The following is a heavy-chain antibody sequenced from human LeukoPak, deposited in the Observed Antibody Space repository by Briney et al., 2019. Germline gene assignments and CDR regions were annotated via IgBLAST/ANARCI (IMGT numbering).Heavy chain of an antibody. CDR1: GYTFTSYG. CDR3: ARGPTPILLKERVGRLDV. D-gene: IGHD3-10*01. CDR2: INPSGGST. J-gene: IGHJ6*02. Sequence: GASVKVSCKASGYTFTSYGISWVRQAPGQGLEWMGIINPSGGSTSYAQKFQGRVTMTRDTSTSTVYMELSSLRSEDTAVYYCARGPTPILLKERVGRLDVWGQGTTVTVSS. V-gene: IGHV1-46*01.